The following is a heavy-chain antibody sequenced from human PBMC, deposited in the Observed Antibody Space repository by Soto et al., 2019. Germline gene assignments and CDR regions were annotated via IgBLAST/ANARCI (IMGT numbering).Heavy chain of an antibody. D-gene: IGHD3-3*01. J-gene: IGHJ4*02. CDR2: ISAYNGNT. V-gene: IGHV1-18*01. CDR3: ARGALYYDFWSGYLFDY. Sequence: GASVKVCCKASGDTFTIYGISWVGQAPGQGLEWMGWISAYNGNTNYAQKIQGRVTMTTDTSTSTAYMELRSLRSDATAVYYCARGALYYDFWSGYLFDYCGQGTLVTVS. CDR1: GDTFTIYG.